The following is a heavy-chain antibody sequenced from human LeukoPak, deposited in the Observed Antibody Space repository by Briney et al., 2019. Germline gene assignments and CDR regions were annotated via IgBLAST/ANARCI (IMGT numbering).Heavy chain of an antibody. Sequence: ASVKVSCKASGYTFISYAMHWVRQAPGQRLEWMGWINAGNGNTKYSQKFQGRVTITRDTSASTAYMELSSLRSEDTAVYYCARDSIWGSGTYGFDYWGQGALVTVSS. CDR3: ARDSIWGSGTYGFDY. CDR2: INAGNGNT. D-gene: IGHD1-26*01. J-gene: IGHJ4*02. CDR1: GYTFISYA. V-gene: IGHV1-3*01.